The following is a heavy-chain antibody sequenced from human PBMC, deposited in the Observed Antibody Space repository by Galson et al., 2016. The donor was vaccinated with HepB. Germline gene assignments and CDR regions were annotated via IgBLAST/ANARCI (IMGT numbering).Heavy chain of an antibody. J-gene: IGHJ6*02. CDR3: AKDPVKYDILTGPSSQSYYYYGMDV. CDR1: GFIFTNYW. Sequence: SLRLSCAASGFIFTNYWIHWVRQTPGKGLVWVSRVDSDGSGTSYADSVKGRFTISRDNSKNTLYLQMNSLRAEDTAVYYCAKDPVKYDILTGPSSQSYYYYGMDVWGQGTTVTVSS. V-gene: IGHV3-74*01. CDR2: VDSDGSGT. D-gene: IGHD3-9*01.